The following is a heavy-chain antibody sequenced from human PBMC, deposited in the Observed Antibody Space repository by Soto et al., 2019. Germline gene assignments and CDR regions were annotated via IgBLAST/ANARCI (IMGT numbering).Heavy chain of an antibody. V-gene: IGHV3-11*05. CDR3: ARAQEELRYFDWLSQGAFDI. D-gene: IGHD3-9*01. J-gene: IGHJ3*02. CDR1: GFTFSDYY. Sequence: PGGSLRLSCAASGFTFSDYYMSWIRQAPGKGLEWVSYISSSSSYTNYADSVKGRFTISRDNAKNSLYLQMNSLRAEDTAVYYCARAQEELRYFDWLSQGAFDIWGQGTMVTVSS. CDR2: ISSSSSYT.